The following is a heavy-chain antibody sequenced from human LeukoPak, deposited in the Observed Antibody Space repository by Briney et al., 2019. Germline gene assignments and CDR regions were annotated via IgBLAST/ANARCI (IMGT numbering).Heavy chain of an antibody. CDR3: ARVINYYGSGSYYPYYFDS. CDR2: IYHSGST. V-gene: IGHV4-30-2*01. CDR1: GGSISSGGYS. Sequence: SQTLSLTCAVSGGSISSGGYSWGWIRQPPGKGLEWIVYIYHSGSTYYNPSLKSRFTISVDRSKNQFYLKLSSVTAADTAVYYCARVINYYGSGSYYPYYFDSWGQGTLVTVSS. D-gene: IGHD3-10*01. J-gene: IGHJ4*02.